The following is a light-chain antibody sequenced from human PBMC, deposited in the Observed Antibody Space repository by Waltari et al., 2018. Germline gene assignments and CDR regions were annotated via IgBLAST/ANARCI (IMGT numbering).Light chain of an antibody. Sequence: DIQMTQSPSSVSALVGDRVTITCRASQDISRWLGWYQQKPGKAPKFLIYDASTLQSGVPSRFSGSGSGREFTLTISSLQPEDFSTYYGQQGNDFPLTFGGGTKVEMK. CDR3: QQGNDFPLT. V-gene: IGKV1-12*01. CDR2: DAS. CDR1: QDISRW. J-gene: IGKJ4*01.